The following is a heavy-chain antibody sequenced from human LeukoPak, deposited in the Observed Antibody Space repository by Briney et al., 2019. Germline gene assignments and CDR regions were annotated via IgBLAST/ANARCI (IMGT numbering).Heavy chain of an antibody. V-gene: IGHV3-23*01. D-gene: IGHD6-13*01. CDR3: AFRGYSSSWYTLGY. Sequence: PGGPLRLSCEPPGFPFCIFPMSGAAQPPGRGREGDPPISGSGGSTYYADSVKGRFTISRDNSKNTLYLQMNSLRAEDTAVYYCAFRGYSSSWYTLGYWGQGTLVTVSS. J-gene: IGHJ4*02. CDR1: GFPFCIFP. CDR2: ISGSGGST.